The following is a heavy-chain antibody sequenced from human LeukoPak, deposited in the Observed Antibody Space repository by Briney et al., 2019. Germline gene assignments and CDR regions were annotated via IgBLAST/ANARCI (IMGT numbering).Heavy chain of an antibody. CDR3: ARQGQQLVYYWFDP. CDR1: GGSISSYY. D-gene: IGHD6-13*01. Sequence: SETLSLTCTVSGGSISSYYWSWIRQPPGKGLEWIGYIYYSGSTNYNPSLKSRVTISVDTSKNQFSLKLSSVTAADTAVYYCARQGQQLVYYWFDPWGQGTLVTVSS. J-gene: IGHJ5*02. V-gene: IGHV4-59*08. CDR2: IYYSGST.